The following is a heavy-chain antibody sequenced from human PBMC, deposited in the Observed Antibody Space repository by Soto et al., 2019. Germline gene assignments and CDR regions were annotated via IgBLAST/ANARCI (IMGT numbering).Heavy chain of an antibody. D-gene: IGHD3-22*01. CDR2: IIPVFGTA. CDR1: GGTFSSYA. CDR3: ARVPSYYYDSSRPGAFDI. V-gene: IGHV1-69*13. Sequence: SVKVSCKASGGTFSSYAISWVRQAPGQGLEWMGGIIPVFGTANYAQKFQGRVTITADESTSTAYMELSSLRSEDTAVYYCARVPSYYYDSSRPGAFDIWGQGTMGTVSS. J-gene: IGHJ3*02.